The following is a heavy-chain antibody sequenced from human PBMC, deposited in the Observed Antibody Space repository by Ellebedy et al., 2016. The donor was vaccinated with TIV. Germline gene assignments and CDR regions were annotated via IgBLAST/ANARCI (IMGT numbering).Heavy chain of an antibody. Sequence: MPSETLSLTCAVSGGSISSSNWWSWVRQPPGKGLEWIGEIYHTGTTNYNPSLKSRVTISVDKSKNQFSLKLTSVTAADTAVYYCARDDTTQLAPGYWGQGTLVTVSS. D-gene: IGHD6-13*01. CDR2: IYHTGTT. J-gene: IGHJ4*02. CDR3: ARDDTTQLAPGY. V-gene: IGHV4-4*02. CDR1: GGSISSSNW.